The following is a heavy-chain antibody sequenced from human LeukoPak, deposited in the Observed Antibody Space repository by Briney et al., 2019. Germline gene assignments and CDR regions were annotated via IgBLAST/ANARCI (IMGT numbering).Heavy chain of an antibody. CDR1: GYSFTSYW. CDR2: IYPGDSYT. D-gene: IGHD3-10*01. J-gene: IGHJ3*02. CDR3: ARRSGSDALDI. V-gene: IGHV5-51*01. Sequence: GESLKISCKGSGYSFTSYWIAWVRQMPGKGLEWMGIIYPGDSYTTYSPSFQGQVTISADKSISTAHLQWRSLKASDTAMYYCARRSGSDALDIWGQGTMVTVSS.